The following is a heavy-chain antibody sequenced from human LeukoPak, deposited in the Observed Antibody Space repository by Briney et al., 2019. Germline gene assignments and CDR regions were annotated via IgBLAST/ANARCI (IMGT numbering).Heavy chain of an antibody. J-gene: IGHJ4*02. CDR3: AKAGKVGATSVYFDS. D-gene: IGHD1-26*01. V-gene: IGHV3-23*01. CDR1: GFTFSSYA. CDR2: ISGSGGST. Sequence: GGSLRLSCAASGFTFSSYAMSWVRQAPGKGLEWVSAISGSGGSTYYADSVKGRFTISRDNSKNTMYLLMNSLRVEDTATYYCAKAGKVGATSVYFDSWGPGTLVPVSS.